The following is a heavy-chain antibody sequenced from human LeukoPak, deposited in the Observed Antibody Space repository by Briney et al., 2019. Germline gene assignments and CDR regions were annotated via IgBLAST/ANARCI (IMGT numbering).Heavy chain of an antibody. V-gene: IGHV4-59*01. Sequence: SVTLSLPCTVSGGSISSYYWRWIRQPPGKGLEWGGYIYYSGCTKHNPSLKSRVTISVDTSKNQFSLKLSSVTAADTGVYYCARGSSGRMDAFDIWGQGTMVTVSS. D-gene: IGHD3-22*01. CDR2: IYYSGCT. J-gene: IGHJ3*02. CDR1: GGSISSYY. CDR3: ARGSSGRMDAFDI.